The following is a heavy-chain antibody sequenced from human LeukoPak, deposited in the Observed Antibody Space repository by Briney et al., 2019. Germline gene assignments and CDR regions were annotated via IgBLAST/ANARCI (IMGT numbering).Heavy chain of an antibody. CDR2: IYHSGST. J-gene: IGHJ4*02. CDR1: GYSISSGYY. CDR3: ASGGELFVKDY. V-gene: IGHV4-38-2*01. Sequence: SETLSLTCAVSGYSISSGYYWGWIRQPPGKGLEWIGSIYHSGSTYYNPSLKSRVTISVDTSKNQFSLKLSSVTAADTAVYYCASGGELFVKDYWGQGTLVTVSS. D-gene: IGHD3-10*01.